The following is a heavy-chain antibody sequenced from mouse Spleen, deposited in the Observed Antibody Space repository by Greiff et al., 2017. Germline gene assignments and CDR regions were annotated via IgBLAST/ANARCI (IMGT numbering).Heavy chain of an antibody. CDR3: ARRELGGFFDY. J-gene: IGHJ2*01. D-gene: IGHD4-1*01. Sequence: EVNVVESGGGLVKPGGSLKLSCAASGSTFSAYAMSWVRQTPEKRLEWVATISDGGSYTYYPDNVEGRFTISRDNAKNNLYLQMSHLRSEDTAMYYCARRELGGFFDYWGQGTTLTVSS. V-gene: IGHV5-4*03. CDR1: GSTFSAYA. CDR2: ISDGGSYT.